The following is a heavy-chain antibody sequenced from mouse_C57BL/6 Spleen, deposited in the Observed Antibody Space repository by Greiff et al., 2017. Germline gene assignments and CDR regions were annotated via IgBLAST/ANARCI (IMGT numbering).Heavy chain of an antibody. V-gene: IGHV1-64*01. CDR1: GYTFTSYW. J-gene: IGHJ4*01. Sequence: QVQLKQPGAELVKPGASVKLSCKASGYTFTSYWMHWVKQRPGQGLEWIGMIHPNSGSTNYNEKFKSKAKLTVDKSSSTAYMQLSSLTSEDSAVYYWAPHDDFYARDYWGQGTSVTVSS. CDR3: APHDDFYARDY. D-gene: IGHD2-4*01. CDR2: IHPNSGST.